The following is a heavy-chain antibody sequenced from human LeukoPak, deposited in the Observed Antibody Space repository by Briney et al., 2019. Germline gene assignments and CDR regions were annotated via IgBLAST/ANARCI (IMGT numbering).Heavy chain of an antibody. J-gene: IGHJ6*02. CDR3: ARDLGSGMYYYGMDV. D-gene: IGHD1-26*01. CDR1: GFTLSSYS. V-gene: IGHV3-21*01. Sequence: PGGSLRLSCAASGFTLSSYSMNWVRQAPGKGLEWVSSISSSSSYIYYADSVKGRFTISRDNAKNSLYLQMNSLRAEDTAVYYCARDLGSGMYYYGMDVWGQGTTVTVSS. CDR2: ISSSSSYI.